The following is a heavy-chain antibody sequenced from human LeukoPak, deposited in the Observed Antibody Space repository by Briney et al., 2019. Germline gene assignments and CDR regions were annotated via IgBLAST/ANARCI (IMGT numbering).Heavy chain of an antibody. D-gene: IGHD3-22*01. V-gene: IGHV3-9*01. J-gene: IGHJ4*02. CDR3: AKDIVQDSSGYFYYFDY. CDR2: ISWNSGSI. CDR1: GFSFDDYA. Sequence: GGSLRLSCAASGFSFDDYAMHWVRQAPGKGLEWVSGISWNSGSIGYADSVQGRFTISRDNAKNSLYLLMNSLRAEDTALYYCAKDIVQDSSGYFYYFDYWGQGTLVTVSS.